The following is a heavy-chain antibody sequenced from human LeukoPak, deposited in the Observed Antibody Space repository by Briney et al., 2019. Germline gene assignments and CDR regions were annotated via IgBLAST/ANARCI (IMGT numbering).Heavy chain of an antibody. V-gene: IGHV3-30*18. Sequence: GGSLRLSCAASGFTFSSYGMHWVRQAPGKGLEWVAVISYDGSNKYYADSVKGRSTISRDNSKNTLYLQMNSLRAEDTAVYYCAKLAAGGSGSYLDYWGQGTLVTVSS. CDR2: ISYDGSNK. CDR3: AKLAAGGSGSYLDY. CDR1: GFTFSSYG. D-gene: IGHD3-10*01. J-gene: IGHJ4*02.